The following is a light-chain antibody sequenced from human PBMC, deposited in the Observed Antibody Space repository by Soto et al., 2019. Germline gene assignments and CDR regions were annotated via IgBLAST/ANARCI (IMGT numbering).Light chain of an antibody. CDR1: QDINNR. CDR2: AAS. V-gene: IGKV1-12*01. J-gene: IGKJ1*01. Sequence: DIQMTQAPSSVSASVGDRVTITCRASQDINNRVAWFQQRPGRAPKYLIQAASILQSGFPSRFSATGSGTAFTLTIDRLQPEDFATYYCLQVKNFPRTFGQGTKLEIK. CDR3: LQVKNFPRT.